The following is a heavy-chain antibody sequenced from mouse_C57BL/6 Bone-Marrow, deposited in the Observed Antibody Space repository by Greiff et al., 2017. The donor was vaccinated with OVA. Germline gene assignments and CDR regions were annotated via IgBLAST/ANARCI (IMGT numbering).Heavy chain of an antibody. CDR3: AKTVIYDGCSWFAY. CDR1: GFSLTSYG. Sequence: VQLVESGPGLVAPSQSLSITCTVSGFSLTSYGVSWVRQPPGKGLEWLGVIWGDGSTNYHSALISRLSISKDNSKSQVVLKLNSRQTDDTATYYCAKTVIYDGCSWFAYWGQGTLVTVSA. CDR2: IWGDGST. J-gene: IGHJ3*01. D-gene: IGHD2-3*01. V-gene: IGHV2-3*01.